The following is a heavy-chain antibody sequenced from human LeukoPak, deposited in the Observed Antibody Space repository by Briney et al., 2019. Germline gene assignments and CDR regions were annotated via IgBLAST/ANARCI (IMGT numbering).Heavy chain of an antibody. CDR2: INPSGGST. D-gene: IGHD6-19*01. V-gene: IGHV1-46*01. Sequence: GASVKVSCKASGYTFTSYYMHWVRQAPGQGLEWMGIINPSGGSTSYAQKFQGRVTMTRDTSTSTVYMELSSLRSEDTAVYYRAVVGQWLAIDYWGQGTLVTVSS. CDR3: AVVGQWLAIDY. J-gene: IGHJ4*02. CDR1: GYTFTSYY.